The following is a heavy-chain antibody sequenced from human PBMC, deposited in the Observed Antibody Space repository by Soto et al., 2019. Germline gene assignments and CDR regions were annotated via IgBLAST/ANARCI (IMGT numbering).Heavy chain of an antibody. CDR3: AIYCSGCSCYSDWFYP. CDR1: GGSISSYY. Sequence: VAPSETLSLTCTVSGGSISSYYWSWIRQPPGKGLEWIGYIYYSGSTNYNPSLKSRVNISVDTSKNQFSLKLSSVTAADTALFFCAIYCSGCSCYSDWFYPWGQGTLVTVSS. J-gene: IGHJ5*02. CDR2: IYYSGST. V-gene: IGHV4-59*08. D-gene: IGHD2-15*01.